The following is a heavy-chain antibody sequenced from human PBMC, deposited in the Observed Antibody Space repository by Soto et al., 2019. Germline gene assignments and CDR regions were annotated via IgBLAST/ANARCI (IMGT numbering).Heavy chain of an antibody. CDR2: ISAYNGNT. D-gene: IGHD2-2*02. V-gene: IGHV1-18*04. CDR1: WYTLTSYG. Sequence: ASVKVSCKASWYTLTSYGISWVRQAPGQGLEWMGWISAYNGNTNYAQKLQGRVTMTTDTSTSTAYMELRSLRSDDTAVYYCARDRDIVAVPAAISNYYYGMDVCGQGTTVTVYS. CDR3: ARDRDIVAVPAAISNYYYGMDV. J-gene: IGHJ6*02.